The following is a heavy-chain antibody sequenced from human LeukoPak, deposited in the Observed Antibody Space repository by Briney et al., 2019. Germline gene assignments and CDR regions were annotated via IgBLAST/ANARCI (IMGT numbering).Heavy chain of an antibody. J-gene: IGHJ6*02. V-gene: IGHV5-51*01. Sequence: GESLKISCKASGYTFNSYWIGWVRQMPGKGLEWMGIIYPGDSETKYSPSFQGQVTISADKSISTAYLQWSSLKASDTAMYYCARRPLGATRYGMDVWGQGTTVTVSS. CDR1: GYTFNSYW. D-gene: IGHD1-26*01. CDR2: IYPGDSET. CDR3: ARRPLGATRYGMDV.